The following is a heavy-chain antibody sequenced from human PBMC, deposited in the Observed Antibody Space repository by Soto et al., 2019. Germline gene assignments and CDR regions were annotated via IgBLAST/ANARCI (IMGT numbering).Heavy chain of an antibody. D-gene: IGHD2-21*01. CDR2: LYSDGTT. Sequence: EVQLVESGGGLVQPGGSLRLSCAASGFSVSANFMSWVRQAPGKGLEWVSVLYSDGTTHYADSVKDRFIISRDNSRTTLYLQMSSLRAEDTALYYCARESDLHYLELWGQGTLVTFSS. CDR1: GFSVSANF. CDR3: ARESDLHYLEL. J-gene: IGHJ4*02. V-gene: IGHV3-66*01.